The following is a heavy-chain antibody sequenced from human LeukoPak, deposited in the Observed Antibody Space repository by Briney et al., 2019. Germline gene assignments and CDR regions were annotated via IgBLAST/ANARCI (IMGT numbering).Heavy chain of an antibody. CDR3: ARDYGRSRDYGMDV. V-gene: IGHV3-74*01. CDR2: ITNDGSST. Sequence: PGGSLRLSCAASGLTFSSHWMHWVRQAPGKGLVWVPRITNDGSSTTYADSVKGRFTISRDNAKNMLYLQVNSLRAEDTAVYSCARDYGRSRDYGMDVWGQGTTVTVSS. D-gene: IGHD3-10*01. CDR1: GLTFSSHW. J-gene: IGHJ6*02.